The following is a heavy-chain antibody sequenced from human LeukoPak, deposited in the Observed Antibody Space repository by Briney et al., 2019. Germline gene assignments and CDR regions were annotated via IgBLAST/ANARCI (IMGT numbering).Heavy chain of an antibody. J-gene: IGHJ4*02. CDR1: GGTFSSYA. V-gene: IGHV1-69*13. CDR3: ASRTYTYDSSGYYRRNYYFDY. Sequence: SVTVSCKASGGTFSSYAISWVRQAPGQGLEWMGGIIPIFGTTNYAQKLQGRVTITADESTSTAYMELSSLRSEDTAVYYCASRTYTYDSSGYYRRNYYFDYWGQGTLVTVSS. CDR2: IIPIFGTT. D-gene: IGHD3-22*01.